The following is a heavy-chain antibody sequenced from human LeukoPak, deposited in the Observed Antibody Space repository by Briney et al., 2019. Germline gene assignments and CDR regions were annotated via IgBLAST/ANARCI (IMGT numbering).Heavy chain of an antibody. CDR2: IVVGSGNT. V-gene: IGHV1-58*01. Sequence: GTSVKVSHKPSGFTFTTSAVQWVRQARGQRLEWIGWIVVGSGNTSYAQKFQERVTITRDMSTSTVYMDLSSQRSEDTAVYYCAAASNYYDRSNYYSYAMDVWAQGTTVTVSS. J-gene: IGHJ6*02. CDR3: AAASNYYDRSNYYSYAMDV. D-gene: IGHD3-22*01. CDR1: GFTFTTSA.